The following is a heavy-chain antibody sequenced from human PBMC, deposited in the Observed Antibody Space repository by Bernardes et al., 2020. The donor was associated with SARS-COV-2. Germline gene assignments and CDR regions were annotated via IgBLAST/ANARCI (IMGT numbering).Heavy chain of an antibody. V-gene: IGHV3-7*01. CDR1: GFTFGSYL. J-gene: IGHJ4*02. D-gene: IGHD6-13*01. CDR3: AREGRSWYFDY. CDR2: IKQDGSEK. Sequence: GVSLRLSCAASGFTFGSYLITWVRQAPGKGLECVSNIKQDGSEKYYVDSVKDRFTISRDNDKNSLYLQMNSLRAEDTAMYYCAREGRSWYFDYWGQGTLVTVSS.